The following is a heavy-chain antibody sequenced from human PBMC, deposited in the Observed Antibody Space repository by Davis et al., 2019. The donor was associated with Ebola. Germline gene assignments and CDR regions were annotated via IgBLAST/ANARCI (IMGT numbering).Heavy chain of an antibody. J-gene: IGHJ4*02. CDR1: GYTFTSYD. D-gene: IGHD3-3*01. Sequence: ASVKVSCKASGYTFTSYDINWVRQATGQGLEWMGWINPNSGGTNYAQKFQGRVTMTRDTSISTAYMELSRLRSDDTAVYYCAVLDFWSGYPVGDYWGQGTLVTVSS. V-gene: IGHV1-2*02. CDR2: INPNSGGT. CDR3: AVLDFWSGYPVGDY.